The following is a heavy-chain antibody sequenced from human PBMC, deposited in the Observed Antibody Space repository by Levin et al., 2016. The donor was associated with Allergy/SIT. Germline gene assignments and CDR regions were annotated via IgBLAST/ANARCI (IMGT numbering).Heavy chain of an antibody. J-gene: IGHJ4*02. Sequence: GESLKISCAASGLTFSSYWMHWVRQAPGKGLVWVSRINSDGSSRGYADSVRGRFTISRDNAKNTLYLQMNSLRVEDTAVYYCAKFLAAAGADWGQGTLVTVSP. CDR3: AKFLAAAGAD. CDR1: GLTFSSYW. CDR2: INSDGSSR. V-gene: IGHV3-74*01. D-gene: IGHD6-13*01.